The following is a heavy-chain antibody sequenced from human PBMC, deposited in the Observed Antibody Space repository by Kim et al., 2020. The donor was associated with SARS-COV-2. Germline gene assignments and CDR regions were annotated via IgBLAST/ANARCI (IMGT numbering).Heavy chain of an antibody. D-gene: IGHD5-18*01. J-gene: IGHJ3*02. V-gene: IGHV3-74*01. CDR3: ARYTWRHNAFDI. Sequence: SYADSVKGRFTISRDNAKNTLYLQMNSLRAEDTAVYYCARYTWRHNAFDIWGQGTMVTVSS.